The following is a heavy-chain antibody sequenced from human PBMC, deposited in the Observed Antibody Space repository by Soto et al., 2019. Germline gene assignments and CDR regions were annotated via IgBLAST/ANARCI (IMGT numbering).Heavy chain of an antibody. CDR2: IYHSGST. D-gene: IGHD3-10*01. J-gene: IGHJ6*02. V-gene: IGHV4-30-2*01. CDR3: ARGLTYYYGSGPSDYYGMDV. Sequence: DLEWIGYIYHSGSTYYNPSLKSRVTISVDRSKNQFSLKLSSVTAADTAVYYCARGLTYYYGSGPSDYYGMDVWGQGTTVTVSS.